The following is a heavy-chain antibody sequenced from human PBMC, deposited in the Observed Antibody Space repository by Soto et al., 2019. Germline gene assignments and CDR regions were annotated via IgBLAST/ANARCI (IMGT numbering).Heavy chain of an antibody. Sequence: PGEALKITCKASGYTFTSYWIAWVRQMPGKGLELMVIIYPGDSDTRYSPSFQGQVSISVDKSISTAYLQWSSLKSSDTAIYYCARHTPPGSLAYGIHXWGQGTLVTVSX. CDR3: ARHTPPGSLAYGIHX. D-gene: IGHD3-10*01. V-gene: IGHV5-51*01. CDR2: IYPGDSDT. CDR1: GYTFTSYW. J-gene: IGHJ4*02.